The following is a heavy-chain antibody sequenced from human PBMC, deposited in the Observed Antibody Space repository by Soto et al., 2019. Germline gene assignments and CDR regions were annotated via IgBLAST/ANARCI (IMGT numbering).Heavy chain of an antibody. CDR2: ISAYNGNT. V-gene: IGHV1-18*04. J-gene: IGHJ2*01. CDR3: ARAPYYDILTGYYINWYFDL. Sequence: ASVKVSCKASGYTFTSYTISWVRQAPGQGLEWMGWISAYNGNTNYAQKLQGRVTMTTDTSTSTAYMELSSLRSEDTAVYYCARAPYYDILTGYYINWYFDLWGRGTLVTVSS. CDR1: GYTFTSYT. D-gene: IGHD3-9*01.